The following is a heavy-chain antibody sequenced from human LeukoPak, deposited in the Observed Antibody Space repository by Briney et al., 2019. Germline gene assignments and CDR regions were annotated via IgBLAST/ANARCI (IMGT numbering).Heavy chain of an antibody. CDR2: THYRSTWYN. V-gene: IGHV6-1*01. CDR1: GDSVSSYRAD. CDR3: ARETTIIGGVLNPIDY. D-gene: IGHD3-10*01. Sequence: SQTLSLTCAISGDSVSSYRADWNWVRQSPSRGLEWLGRTHYRSTWYNDYAVSVKGRISFNSDTSKNQVSLQLNSVTPEDTAVYYCARETTIIGGVLNPIDYWGQGTLVTVSS. J-gene: IGHJ4*02.